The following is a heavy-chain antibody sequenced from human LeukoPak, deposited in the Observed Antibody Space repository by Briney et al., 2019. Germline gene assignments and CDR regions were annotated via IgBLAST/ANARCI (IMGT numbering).Heavy chain of an antibody. CDR3: ARGGSWYYYYGMDV. D-gene: IGHD6-13*01. CDR1: GFTVSSNS. V-gene: IGHV3-53*01. J-gene: IGHJ6*02. CDR2: IYSGGSI. Sequence: GGSLRLSCAASGFTVSSNSMTWVRQAPGKGLEWVSVIYSGGSIYYADSVKGRFTISRDNSKNTLYLQMSSLRAEDTAVYYCARGGSWYYYYGMDVWGQGTTVTVSS.